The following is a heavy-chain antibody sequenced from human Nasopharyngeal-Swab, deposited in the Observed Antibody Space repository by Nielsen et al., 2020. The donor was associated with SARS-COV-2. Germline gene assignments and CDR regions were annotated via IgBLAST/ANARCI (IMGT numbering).Heavy chain of an antibody. J-gene: IGHJ4*02. Sequence: GESLKISCAASGFTFSSYAMSWVRQAPGKGLEWVSAISGSGGSTYYADSVKGRFTISRDNSKNTPYLQMHSLRAEDTAVYYCAKDDPGFTPDYSNYGVWGQGTLVTVSS. CDR2: ISGSGGST. D-gene: IGHD4-11*01. V-gene: IGHV3-23*01. CDR3: AKDDPGFTPDYSNYGV. CDR1: GFTFSSYA.